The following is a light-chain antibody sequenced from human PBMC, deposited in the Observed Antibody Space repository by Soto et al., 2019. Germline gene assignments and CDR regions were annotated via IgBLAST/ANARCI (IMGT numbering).Light chain of an antibody. Sequence: DLQCTQSPSLLSASIGDRVPITCRASHDISTFLAWYQQKPGKAPKLLIYEASTLQSGVPSRFSGSGSGTEFTLTISGLLPEDFAAYHCQQLYTLPFTFGQGTRLEIK. J-gene: IGKJ5*01. CDR1: HDISTF. CDR3: QQLYTLPFT. CDR2: EAS. V-gene: IGKV1-9*01.